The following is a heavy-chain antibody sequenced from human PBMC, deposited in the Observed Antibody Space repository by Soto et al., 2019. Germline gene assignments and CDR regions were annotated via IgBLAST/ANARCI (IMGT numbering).Heavy chain of an antibody. D-gene: IGHD7-27*01. V-gene: IGHV6-1*01. CDR3: ARDRGANCGSEAHFDI. CDR1: GDSVSSNSAA. CDR2: TYYRSKWYN. Sequence: PSQTLSLTCAISGDSVSSNSAAWNWIRQSPSRGLEWLGRTYYRSKWYNDYAVSVKSRITINPDTSKNQFSLQLNSVTPEDTAVYYCARDRGANCGSEAHFDIWGQGTMVTVSS. J-gene: IGHJ3*02.